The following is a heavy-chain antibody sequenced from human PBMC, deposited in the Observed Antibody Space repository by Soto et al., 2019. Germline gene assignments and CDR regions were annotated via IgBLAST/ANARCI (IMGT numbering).Heavy chain of an antibody. V-gene: IGHV3-30-3*01. CDR3: ARDRGRGYCTGGLCYLGLDH. CDR2: ISFNATNG. J-gene: IGHJ4*02. D-gene: IGHD2-8*02. CDR1: GFTFSHFA. Sequence: PGGSLRLSCAASGFTFSHFAMHWVRQAPGKGLEWISVISFNATNGFFADSVKGRFSISRDNSANRLYLQMTNLRPEDTAIYYCARDRGRGYCTGGLCYLGLDHWGQG.